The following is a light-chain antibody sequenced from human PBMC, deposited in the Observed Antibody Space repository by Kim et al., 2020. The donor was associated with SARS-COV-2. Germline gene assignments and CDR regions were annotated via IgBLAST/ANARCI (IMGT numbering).Light chain of an antibody. J-gene: IGLJ3*02. CDR2: DVS. V-gene: IGLV2-14*04. CDR1: SSDVGGYTY. CDR3: TSYTSSSTLVV. Sequence: SITLSCTRTSSDVGGYTYVSWYQQHPGKAPKLMIYDVSSRPSGVSNRFSGSKSGNTASLTISGLQAEHEADYYCTSYTSSSTLVVFGGGTQLTVL.